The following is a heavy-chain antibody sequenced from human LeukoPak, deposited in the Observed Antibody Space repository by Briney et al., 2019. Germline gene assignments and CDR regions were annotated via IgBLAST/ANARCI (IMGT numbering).Heavy chain of an antibody. J-gene: IGHJ3*02. CDR2: ISSSGSTI. CDR1: GFTFSSYS. CDR3: AQIAVVKNAFDI. Sequence: GGSLRLSCAASGFTFSSYSMNWVRQAPGKGLEWVSYISSSGSTIYYADSVKGRFTISRDNAKNSLYLQMNSLRAEDTAVYYCAQIAVVKNAFDIWGQGTMVTVSS. V-gene: IGHV3-48*04. D-gene: IGHD4-23*01.